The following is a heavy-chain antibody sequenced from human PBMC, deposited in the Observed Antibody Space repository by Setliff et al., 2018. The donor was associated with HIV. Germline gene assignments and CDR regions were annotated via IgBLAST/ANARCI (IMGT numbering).Heavy chain of an antibody. Sequence: GGSLRLSCAASGFIFSSYAMHWVRQAPGKGLEWVAVISFGGSSKYYADSVKGRFTISRDNSEGTVYLQMNSLRAEDTAVYYCATLSSNWHLDYWGQGTLVTVSS. CDR1: GFIFSSYA. CDR2: ISFGGSSK. J-gene: IGHJ4*02. V-gene: IGHV3-30*01. CDR3: ATLSSNWHLDY. D-gene: IGHD6-13*01.